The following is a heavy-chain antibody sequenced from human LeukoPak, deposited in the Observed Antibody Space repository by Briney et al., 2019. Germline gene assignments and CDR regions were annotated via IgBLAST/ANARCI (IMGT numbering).Heavy chain of an antibody. Sequence: PGGSLRLSCTASGFTFTTYGLHWVRQAPGKGLEWVAVISYNGGYRHYADSVKGRFTISRDDSKNTLFLQMSSLRAEDTAVYYCATEVPNGDLRFDCWGQGTLVTVSS. CDR1: GFTFTTYG. CDR2: ISYNGGYR. J-gene: IGHJ4*02. CDR3: ATEVPNGDLRFDC. D-gene: IGHD4-17*01. V-gene: IGHV3-33*05.